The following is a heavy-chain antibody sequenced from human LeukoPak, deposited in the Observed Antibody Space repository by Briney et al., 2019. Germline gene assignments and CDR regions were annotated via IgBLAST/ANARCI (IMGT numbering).Heavy chain of an antibody. CDR2: INSNSGGT. D-gene: IGHD3-3*01. CDR3: ARHFRIFGIPDYYGVDV. CDR1: GYTFTGYY. V-gene: IGHV1-2*02. J-gene: IGHJ6*02. Sequence: ASVKVSCKASGYTFTGYYMHWVRQAPGQGLEWMGWINSNSGGTNYAQKFQGRVTMTRDTSISTAYMELSRLRSDDTAVYYCARHFRIFGIPDYYGVDVWGQGTTVTVSS.